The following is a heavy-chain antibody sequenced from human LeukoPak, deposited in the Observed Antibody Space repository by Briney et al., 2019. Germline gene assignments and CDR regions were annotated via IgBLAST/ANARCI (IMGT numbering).Heavy chain of an antibody. CDR1: LGTFSSYA. J-gene: IGHJ3*02. CDR2: ITPILGIA. CDR3: ARDSSIGYCSGGSCYSRAFDI. Sequence: ASVKVSCKASLGTFSSYAISWVRQAPGQELEWMGRITPILGIANYAQKFQGRVTITADKSTSTAYMELSSLRSEDTAVYYCARDSSIGYCSGGSCYSRAFDIWGQGTMVIVSS. D-gene: IGHD2-15*01. V-gene: IGHV1-69*10.